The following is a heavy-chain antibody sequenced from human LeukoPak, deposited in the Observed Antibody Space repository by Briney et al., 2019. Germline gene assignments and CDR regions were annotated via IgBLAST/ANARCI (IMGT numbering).Heavy chain of an antibody. CDR2: IYYSGST. CDR3: ARNGYSSSWYPS. CDR1: GGSISSSSYY. D-gene: IGHD6-13*01. Sequence: SETLSLTCTVSGGSISSSSYYWGWIRQPPGKGLEWIGSIYYSGSTYYNPSLKSRVTISVDTSKNQFSLKLSSETAADTAVYYCARNGYSSSWYPSWGQGTLVTVSS. J-gene: IGHJ4*02. V-gene: IGHV4-39*01.